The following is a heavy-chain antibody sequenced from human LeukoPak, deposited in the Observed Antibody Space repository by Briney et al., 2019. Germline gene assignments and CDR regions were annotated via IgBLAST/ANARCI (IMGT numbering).Heavy chain of an antibody. J-gene: IGHJ6*04. CDR1: GASVTSYY. D-gene: IGHD2-2*01. CDR3: ARTYCSSTSCYSSRRMDV. CDR2: ILYSGTT. Sequence: PSETLSLTCTVSGASVTSYYWNWIRQPPGKGLEWIGYILYSGTTNYNPSLNGRVTMSLDTSKNQFSLELSSVTAADTAVYYCARTYCSSTSCYSSRRMDVWGKGTTVTVSS. V-gene: IGHV4-59*02.